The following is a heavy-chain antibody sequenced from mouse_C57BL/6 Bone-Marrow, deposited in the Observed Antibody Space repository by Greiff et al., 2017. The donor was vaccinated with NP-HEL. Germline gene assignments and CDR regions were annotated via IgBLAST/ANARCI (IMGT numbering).Heavy chain of an antibody. V-gene: IGHV1-53*01. CDR2: INPSNGGT. CDR1: GYTFTSYW. Sequence: VQLQQPGTELVKPGTSVKLSCKSSGYTFTSYWMHWVKQRPGQGLEWIGNINPSNGGTNYNEKFQSKATLTVDKSSSTAYMQLSSLTSDDSAVYDCAREGRWLRRGYWYFDGRDTGTTVTVSS. CDR3: AREGRWLRRGYWYFDG. J-gene: IGHJ1*03. D-gene: IGHD2-2*01.